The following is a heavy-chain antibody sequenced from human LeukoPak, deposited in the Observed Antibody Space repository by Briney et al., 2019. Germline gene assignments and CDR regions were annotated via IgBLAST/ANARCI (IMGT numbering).Heavy chain of an antibody. D-gene: IGHD6-13*01. CDR1: GYTFTASG. CDR3: ARDPRVIRGIAAGP. J-gene: IGHJ4*02. CDR2: INPYNDIT. Sequence: ASVKVSCKASGYTFTASGLCWVRQAPGQGLEWRGWINPYNDITDYAQTFKGRVTMTTDTSTSTAYMELRSLKSDDTAVYYCARDPRVIRGIAAGPWGQGTLVTVSS. V-gene: IGHV1-18*01.